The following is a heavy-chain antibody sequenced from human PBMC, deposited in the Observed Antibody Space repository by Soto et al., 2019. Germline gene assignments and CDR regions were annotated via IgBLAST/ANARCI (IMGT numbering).Heavy chain of an antibody. CDR2: ISSSSSYI. V-gene: IGHV3-21*01. J-gene: IGHJ4*02. CDR3: ARELGTLPSY. CDR1: GFTFSSYS. Sequence: GGSLRLSCSASGFTFSSYSMNWVRQAPGKGLEWVSSISSSSSYIYYADSVKGRFTISRDNAKNSLYLQMNSLRAEDTAVYYCARELGTLPSYWGQGTLVTVSS. D-gene: IGHD7-27*01.